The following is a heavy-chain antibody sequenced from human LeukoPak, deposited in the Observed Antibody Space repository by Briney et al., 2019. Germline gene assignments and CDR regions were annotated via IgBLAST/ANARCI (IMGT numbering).Heavy chain of an antibody. CDR2: ISGSGGST. J-gene: IGHJ1*01. CDR1: GFTFSSYA. CDR3: AKDYTSHYYDSTGRPRGYFQH. D-gene: IGHD3-22*01. V-gene: IGHV3-23*01. Sequence: GGSLRLSCAASGFTFSSYAMSWVRQAPGKGLEWVSAISGSGGSTYYADSVKGRFTISRDNSKNTLYLQMNSLRAEDMAVYHCAKDYTSHYYDSTGRPRGYFQHWGQGTLVTVSS.